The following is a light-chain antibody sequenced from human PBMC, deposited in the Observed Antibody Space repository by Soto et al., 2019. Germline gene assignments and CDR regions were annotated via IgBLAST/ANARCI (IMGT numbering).Light chain of an antibody. CDR2: KAS. CDR1: QTISSW. V-gene: IGKV1-5*03. J-gene: IGKJ1*01. Sequence: DLQITQSPSTLSGYVGDRVTITCRASQTISSWLAWYQQKPGKAPKLLIYKASTLKSGVPSRFSGSGSGTEFTLTISSLHPDDFATYYCQQYNSYSPTFGQGTKVDIK. CDR3: QQYNSYSPT.